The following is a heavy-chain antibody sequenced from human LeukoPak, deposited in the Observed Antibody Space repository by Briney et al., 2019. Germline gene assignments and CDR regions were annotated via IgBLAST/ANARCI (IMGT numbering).Heavy chain of an antibody. CDR2: IYYSGST. CDR1: GGSFSGYY. CDR3: ARVLRVGLLLGAFDI. Sequence: SETLSLTCAVYGGSFSGYYWGWIRQPPGKGLEWIGSIYYSGSTYYNPSLKSRVTISVDTSKNQFSLKLSSVTAADTAVYYCARVLRVGLLLGAFDIWGQGTMVTVSS. J-gene: IGHJ3*02. V-gene: IGHV4-34*01. D-gene: IGHD5-12*01.